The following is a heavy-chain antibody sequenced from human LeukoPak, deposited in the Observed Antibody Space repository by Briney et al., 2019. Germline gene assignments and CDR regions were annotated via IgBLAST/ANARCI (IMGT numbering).Heavy chain of an antibody. J-gene: IGHJ4*02. D-gene: IGHD4-11*01. CDR2: ITSSGGDT. CDR3: AKADYNDYAFDY. Sequence: PGGSLRLSCTASGFTFSNYAMSWVRQAPAKGLVWVSAITSSGGDTYYADSVKGRFTFSRDNSKNTLYLQMTSLRPEDTAIYYCAKADYNDYAFDYWGQGTLVTVSS. V-gene: IGHV3-23*01. CDR1: GFTFSNYA.